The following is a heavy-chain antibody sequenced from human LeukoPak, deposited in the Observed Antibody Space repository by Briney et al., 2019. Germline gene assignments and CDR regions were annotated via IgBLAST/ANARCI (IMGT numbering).Heavy chain of an antibody. CDR3: AKSYSGSYYVIDY. J-gene: IGHJ4*02. D-gene: IGHD1-26*01. CDR2: ISYDGSNK. V-gene: IGHV3-30-3*02. CDR1: GFTFSGYA. Sequence: GGSLRLSCAASGFTFSGYAIHWVRQAPGKGLEWVALISYDGSNKYYADSVKGRFTISRDNSKNTLYLQMNSLRTEDTAVYYCAKSYSGSYYVIDYWGQGALVTVSS.